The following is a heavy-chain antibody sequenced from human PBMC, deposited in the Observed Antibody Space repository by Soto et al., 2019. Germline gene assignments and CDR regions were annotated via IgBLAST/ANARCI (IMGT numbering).Heavy chain of an antibody. J-gene: IGHJ4*02. CDR1: GGSFSGYY. D-gene: IGHD3-22*01. Sequence: QVQLQQWGAGLLKPSETLSLTCAVYGGSFSGYYWSWIRQPPGKGLEWIGEINHSGSTNYNPSRKSRVTISVDTSNNQFSLKLSSVTAADTAVYYCARPYYDSSGYYYSGDYWGQGTLVTVSS. V-gene: IGHV4-34*01. CDR2: INHSGST. CDR3: ARPYYDSSGYYYSGDY.